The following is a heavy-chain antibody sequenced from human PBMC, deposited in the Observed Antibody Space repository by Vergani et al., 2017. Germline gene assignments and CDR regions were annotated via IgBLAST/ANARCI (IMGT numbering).Heavy chain of an antibody. CDR2: IYSGGST. CDR3: APTGTRGRDNWFDP. Sequence: EVQLVETGGGLIQPGGSLRLSCAASGFTVSSNYMSWVRQAPGKGLEWVSVIYSGGSTYYADSVKGRFTISRDNSKNTLYLQMNSLRAEDTAVYYCAPTGTRGRDNWFDPWGQGTLVTVSS. D-gene: IGHD1-1*01. V-gene: IGHV3-53*02. CDR1: GFTVSSNY. J-gene: IGHJ5*02.